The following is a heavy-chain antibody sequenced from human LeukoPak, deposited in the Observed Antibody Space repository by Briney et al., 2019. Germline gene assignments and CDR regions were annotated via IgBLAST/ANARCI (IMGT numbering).Heavy chain of an antibody. CDR1: GDSVSSNTAA. CDR2: TYYRSKWFR. J-gene: IGHJ4*02. CDR3: ARKGTVTTPFYY. Sequence: SQTLSLTCAISGDSVSSNTAAWNWIRQSPSRGLEWLGRTYYRSKWFRDYAVSVKSRITIDADTSKNQFSLQLNSVTPEDTAVYYCARKGTVTTPFYYWGQGILVTVSS. D-gene: IGHD4-11*01. V-gene: IGHV6-1*01.